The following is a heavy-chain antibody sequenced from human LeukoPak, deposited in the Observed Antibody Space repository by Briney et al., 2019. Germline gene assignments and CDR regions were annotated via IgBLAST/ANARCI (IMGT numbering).Heavy chain of an antibody. V-gene: IGHV4-61*02. Sequence: SETLSLTCTVSGGSISSGSYYWSWIRQPAGKGLEWIGRIYTSGSTNYNPSLKSRVTISVDTSKNQFSLKLSSVTAADTAVYYCATGDGYYDSSGYYDYWGQGTLVTVSS. CDR1: GGSISSGSYY. J-gene: IGHJ4*02. CDR2: IYTSGST. CDR3: ATGDGYYDSSGYYDY. D-gene: IGHD3-22*01.